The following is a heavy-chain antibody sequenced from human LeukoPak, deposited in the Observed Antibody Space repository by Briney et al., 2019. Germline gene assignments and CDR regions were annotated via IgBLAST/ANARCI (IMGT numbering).Heavy chain of an antibody. CDR2: ISGSGGST. J-gene: IGHJ4*02. CDR3: AKGATGGSYYFDY. CDR1: GFTFSSYA. V-gene: IGHV3-23*01. Sequence: PGGSLRLSCAASGFTFSSYAMNWVRQAPGKRLEWVSGISGSGGSTYYADSLKGRFTISRDNSRNTLYLQMNSLRADDTAVYYCAKGATGGSYYFDYWGQGTLVTVSS. D-gene: IGHD1-26*01.